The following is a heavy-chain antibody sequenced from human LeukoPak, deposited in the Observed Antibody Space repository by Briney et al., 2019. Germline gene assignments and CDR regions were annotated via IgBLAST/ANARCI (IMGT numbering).Heavy chain of an antibody. CDR2: ISGSGGST. V-gene: IGHV3-23*01. J-gene: IGHJ6*02. Sequence: PGASLRLSCAASGFTFSSYAMSWVRQAPGKGLEWVSAISGSGGSTYYADSVKGRFTISRDNSKNTLYLQMNSLRAEDTAVYYCAKVVEGAPLYYGMDVWGQGTTVTVSS. CDR1: GFTFSSYA. CDR3: AKVVEGAPLYYGMDV. D-gene: IGHD1-26*01.